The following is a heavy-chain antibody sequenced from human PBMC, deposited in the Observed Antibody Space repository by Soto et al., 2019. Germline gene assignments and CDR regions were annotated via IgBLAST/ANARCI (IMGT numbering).Heavy chain of an antibody. J-gene: IGHJ4*02. Sequence: QVQLVQSGAEVKKPGSSVKVSCKASGGTFSSYAISWVRQAPGQGLEWMGGIIPLFGPANYAQKFQGRVTITADESTSTGYMELSSLRSEDTAVYYCARESRYCSGGSCYFLPGIDYWGQGTLVTVSS. V-gene: IGHV1-69*12. CDR1: GGTFSSYA. CDR3: ARESRYCSGGSCYFLPGIDY. D-gene: IGHD2-15*01. CDR2: IIPLFGPA.